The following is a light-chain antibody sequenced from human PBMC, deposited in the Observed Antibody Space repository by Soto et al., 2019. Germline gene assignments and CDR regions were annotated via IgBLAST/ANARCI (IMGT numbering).Light chain of an antibody. Sequence: EIVLTQSPATLSLSPGERAALSCRASQSVSSYLAWYQQKPGQAPRLLIYDASKRATVIPARFSGSGSGTNFTITISSLEPEDFAVYFCKQRSNWPSTFGGGTKVEI. CDR3: KQRSNWPST. CDR2: DAS. CDR1: QSVSSY. J-gene: IGKJ4*01. V-gene: IGKV3-11*01.